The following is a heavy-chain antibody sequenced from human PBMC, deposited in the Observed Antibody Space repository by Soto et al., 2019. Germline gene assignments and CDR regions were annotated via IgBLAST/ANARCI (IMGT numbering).Heavy chain of an antibody. Sequence: HLQLQESGPGLVRPSETLSLICTVSGGSITRNDHYWGWIRPSPGKGLEWIGDIKSSGSTNYNLSRKSRVRMSVETSKDQFSPKMNSVTAADTAVYYCARLGSSGWYQGSYFDYWGQGTLVTVSS. CDR2: IKSSGST. D-gene: IGHD6-19*01. V-gene: IGHV4-39*01. J-gene: IGHJ4*02. CDR1: GGSITRNDHY. CDR3: ARLGSSGWYQGSYFDY.